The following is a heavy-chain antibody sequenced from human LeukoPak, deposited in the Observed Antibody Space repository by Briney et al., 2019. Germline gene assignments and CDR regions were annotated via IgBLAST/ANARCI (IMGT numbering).Heavy chain of an antibody. Sequence: SETLSLTCAVYGGSFSGYYWSWIRQPPGKGLEWIGEINHSGSTNYNPSLKSRVPISVDTSKNQFSLKLSSVTAADTAVYYCARGRARLRYFDWLALSYFDYWGQGTLVTVSS. CDR1: GGSFSGYY. D-gene: IGHD3-9*01. CDR2: INHSGST. V-gene: IGHV4-34*01. J-gene: IGHJ4*02. CDR3: ARGRARLRYFDWLALSYFDY.